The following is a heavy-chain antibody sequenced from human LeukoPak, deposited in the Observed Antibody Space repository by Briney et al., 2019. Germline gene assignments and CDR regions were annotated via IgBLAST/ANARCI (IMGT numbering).Heavy chain of an antibody. V-gene: IGHV3-21*01. CDR1: GFTFGSYS. CDR2: ISSSSSYI. D-gene: IGHD6-19*01. CDR3: ARGASSGWYFDY. Sequence: GGSLRLSCAASGFTFGSYSMNWVRQAPGKGLEWVSSISSSSSYIYYADSVKGRFTTSRDNAKNSLYLQMNSLRAEDTAVYYCARGASSGWYFDYWGQGTLVTVSS. J-gene: IGHJ4*02.